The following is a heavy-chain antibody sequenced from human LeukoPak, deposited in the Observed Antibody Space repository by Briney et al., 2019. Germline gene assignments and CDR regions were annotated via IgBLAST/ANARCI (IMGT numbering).Heavy chain of an antibody. J-gene: IGHJ6*03. CDR3: AKDGSPDFWSGYYTTYYYYYYYMDV. CDR1: GFTFTNYV. Sequence: GGSLRLSCTASGFTFTNYVMSWVRRAPGEGLEWVSSISGIGDNTYYADSVRGRFTISRDNFANTLYLQMNSLRAEDTAVYYCAKDGSPDFWSGYYTTYYYYYYYMDVWGKGTTVTVSS. D-gene: IGHD3-3*01. V-gene: IGHV3-23*01. CDR2: ISGIGDNT.